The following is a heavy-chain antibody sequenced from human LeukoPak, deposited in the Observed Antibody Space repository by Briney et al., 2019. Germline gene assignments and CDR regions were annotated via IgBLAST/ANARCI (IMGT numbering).Heavy chain of an antibody. V-gene: IGHV5-51*01. CDR2: IYPGDSDT. Sequence: GESLRISCKGSGYSFTSYWISWVRQMPGKGLEWMGIIYPGDSDTRYSPSFQGQVTISADKSISTAYLQWSSLKASDGAMYYCATNTMFRGIHAFDIWGQGTMVTVSS. D-gene: IGHD3-10*01. J-gene: IGHJ3*02. CDR3: ATNTMFRGIHAFDI. CDR1: GYSFTSYW.